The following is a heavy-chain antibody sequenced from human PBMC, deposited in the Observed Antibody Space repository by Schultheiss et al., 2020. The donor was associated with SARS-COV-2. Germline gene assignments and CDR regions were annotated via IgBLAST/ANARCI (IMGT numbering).Heavy chain of an antibody. J-gene: IGHJ2*01. CDR2: IYYSGST. D-gene: IGHD4-17*01. V-gene: IGHV4-31*03. CDR3: ARVAVTTFWYFDL. CDR1: GGSISSGGYY. Sequence: SETLSLSCTVSGGSISSGGYYWSWIRQHPGKGLEWIGYIYYSGSTYYNPSLKSRVTISVDTSKNQFSLKLSSVTAADTAVYYCARVAVTTFWYFDLWGRGTLVTVSS.